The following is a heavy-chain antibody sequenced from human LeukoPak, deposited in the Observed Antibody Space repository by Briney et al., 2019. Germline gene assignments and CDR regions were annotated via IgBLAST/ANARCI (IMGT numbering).Heavy chain of an antibody. Sequence: GGSLRLSCATSGFTFSNAWMSWVRQAPGKGLEWVGRIKSKTFGETTDYAAPVKGRFTISRDDSKNTLYLHMNALKTEDTALYYCTTLGAFDYWGQGTLVTVSS. CDR3: TTLGAFDY. D-gene: IGHD3-16*01. J-gene: IGHJ4*02. V-gene: IGHV3-15*01. CDR1: GFTFSNAW. CDR2: IKSKTFGETT.